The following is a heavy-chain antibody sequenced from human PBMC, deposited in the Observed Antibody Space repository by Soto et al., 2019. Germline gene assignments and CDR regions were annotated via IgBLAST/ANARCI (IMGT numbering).Heavy chain of an antibody. D-gene: IGHD6-19*01. V-gene: IGHV3-9*01. CDR3: VKDALTAVAFYFDY. Sequence: EVQLVESGGGLIQPGGSLRLSCVASGFKFDDYGMHWVRHTPGKGLEWIAGLSKDSLSISYGASMQGRFTISRDNAKNSLYLQLNSPRPEDTALYYCVKDALTAVAFYFDYWGRGALVTVSS. J-gene: IGHJ4*01. CDR1: GFKFDDYG. CDR2: LSKDSLSI.